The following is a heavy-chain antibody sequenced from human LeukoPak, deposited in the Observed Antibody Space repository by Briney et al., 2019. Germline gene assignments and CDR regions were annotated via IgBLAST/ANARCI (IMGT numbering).Heavy chain of an antibody. J-gene: IGHJ4*02. CDR3: ARDRSYYSDTGTDY. V-gene: IGHV4-59*12. CDR2: IYYSGST. CDR1: GGSISSYY. Sequence: SSETLSLTCTVSGGSISSYYWSWIRQPPGKGLEWIGYIYYSGSTNYNPSLKSRVTISVDTSKNQFSLRLHSVTAADTAVYYCARDRSYYSDTGTDYWGQGALVTVSS. D-gene: IGHD3-22*01.